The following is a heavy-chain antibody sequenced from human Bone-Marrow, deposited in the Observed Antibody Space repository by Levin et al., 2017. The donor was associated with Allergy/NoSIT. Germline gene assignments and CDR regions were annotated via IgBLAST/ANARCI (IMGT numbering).Heavy chain of an antibody. CDR3: ARTISTVTPHFDS. D-gene: IGHD3-9*01. Sequence: KPGGSLRLSCEASGFRFIMYSMKWVRQAPGKGLEWVASISSTGAHISYSDSVKGRFTISRDNDRNSVFLQLNSLRADDSAVYFCARTISTVTPHFDSWGQGTTVTVSS. V-gene: IGHV3-21*01. CDR1: GFRFIMYS. CDR2: ISSTGAHI. J-gene: IGHJ4*02.